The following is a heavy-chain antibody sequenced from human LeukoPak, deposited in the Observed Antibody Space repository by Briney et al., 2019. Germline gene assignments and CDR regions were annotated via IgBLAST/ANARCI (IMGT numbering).Heavy chain of an antibody. CDR3: AKAHLWFGELSSSFDP. D-gene: IGHD3-10*01. V-gene: IGHV3-30*18. J-gene: IGHJ5*02. CDR1: GFTFSSYG. CDR2: ISYDGSNK. Sequence: PGGSLRLSCAASGFTFSSYGMHWVRQAPGKGLEWVAVISYDGSNKYYADSVKGRFTISRDNSKNTLYLQMNSLRAEDTAVYYCAKAHLWFGELSSSFDPWGQGTLVTVSP.